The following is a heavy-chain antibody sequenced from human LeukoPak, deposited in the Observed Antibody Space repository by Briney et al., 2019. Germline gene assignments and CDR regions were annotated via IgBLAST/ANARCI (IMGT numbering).Heavy chain of an antibody. CDR1: GFTFSDYY. Sequence: GGSLRLSCAASGFTFSDYYMSWIRQAPGKGLEWVSYISSSGSTIYYADSVKGRFTISRDNAKNSLYLQMNSLSAEDTAVYYCASSSYCSSTSCYGDYFDYWGQGTLVTVSP. CDR2: ISSSGSTI. J-gene: IGHJ4*02. V-gene: IGHV3-11*04. CDR3: ASSSYCSSTSCYGDYFDY. D-gene: IGHD2-2*01.